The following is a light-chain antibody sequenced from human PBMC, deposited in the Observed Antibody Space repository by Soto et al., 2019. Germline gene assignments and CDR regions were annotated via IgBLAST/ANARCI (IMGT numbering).Light chain of an antibody. J-gene: IGLJ3*02. CDR3: QSYDSSLSGWV. CDR1: SSNIGAGYD. V-gene: IGLV1-40*01. CDR2: GNS. Sequence: QSVLTQPPSVSGAPGQRVTISCTESSSNIGAGYDVHWYQQLPGTAPKLLIYGNSNRPSGVPDRFSGSKSGTSASLAITGLQAEDEADYYGQSYDSSLSGWVLGGGTKLTVL.